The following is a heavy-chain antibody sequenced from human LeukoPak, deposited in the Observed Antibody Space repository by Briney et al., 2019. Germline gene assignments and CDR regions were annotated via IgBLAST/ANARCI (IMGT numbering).Heavy chain of an antibody. CDR3: ARSHYYDSSLLK. CDR1: SGSISSGPHN. V-gene: IGHV4-61*02. CDR2: IYISGRT. D-gene: IGHD3-22*01. Sequence: PSQTLSLTCSVSSGSISSGPHNWTWLRQPAGKALEWIGRIYISGRTTYNPALKSRVSISLDTSKNQFSLKLSSVTAADTAVYYCARSHYYDSSLLKWGQGILVTVSS. J-gene: IGHJ4*02.